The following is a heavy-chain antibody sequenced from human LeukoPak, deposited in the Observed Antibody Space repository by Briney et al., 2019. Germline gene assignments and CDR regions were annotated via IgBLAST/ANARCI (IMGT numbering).Heavy chain of an antibody. CDR1: GGSFSGYY. CDR3: GIGLDY. J-gene: IGHJ4*02. Sequence: PSETLSLTCAVYGGSFSGYYWSWIRQPPGKGLEWIGEINHGGSTNYNPSLKSRVTISVDTSKNQFSLKLSSVTAADTAVYYCGIGLDYWGQGTLVTVSS. CDR2: INHGGST. V-gene: IGHV4-34*01.